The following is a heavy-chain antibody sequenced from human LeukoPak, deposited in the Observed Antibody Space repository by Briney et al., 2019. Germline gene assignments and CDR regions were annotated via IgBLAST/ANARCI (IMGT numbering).Heavy chain of an antibody. CDR2: IRYSGTT. J-gene: IGHJ4*02. Sequence: NPSETLSLTCDVSGYPIRSDSYWGWVRQPPGKGLEWIGYIRYSGTTNYSPSLKSRATISVDTSKNQFSLNLISVTAADTAIYYCARVSSGGYFHTYYFDYWGQGTLVTVSS. D-gene: IGHD3-22*01. V-gene: IGHV4-28*03. CDR1: GYPIRSDSY. CDR3: ARVSSGGYFHTYYFDY.